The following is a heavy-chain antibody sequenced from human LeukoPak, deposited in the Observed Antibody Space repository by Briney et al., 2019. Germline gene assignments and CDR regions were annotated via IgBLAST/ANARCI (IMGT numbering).Heavy chain of an antibody. V-gene: IGHV3-53*01. J-gene: IGHJ6*03. CDR2: IYSGGTT. CDR3: ARVKAGYYYYMDV. Sequence: GGSLRLSCAASGFTFSSSYMSWVRQAPGKGLEWVSGIYSGGTTYYSESVTGRFTISRDNSKNTLYLQMNNLREEDTAVYYSARVKAGYYYYMDVWGKGTMVTVSS. D-gene: IGHD3-10*01. CDR1: GFTFSSSY.